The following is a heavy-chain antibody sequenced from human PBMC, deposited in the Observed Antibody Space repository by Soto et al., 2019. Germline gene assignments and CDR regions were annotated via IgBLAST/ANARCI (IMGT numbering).Heavy chain of an antibody. Sequence: EVQLVESGGGLVQPGGSLRLSCAASGFTFSSYSMNWVRQAPGKGLERVSYISSSSSTIYYADSVKGRFTISRDNAKNSLYLQMNSLRAEDTAVYYCARVRFLEWLLVENDAFDIWGQGTMVTVSS. J-gene: IGHJ3*02. CDR3: ARVRFLEWLLVENDAFDI. CDR1: GFTFSSYS. D-gene: IGHD3-3*01. V-gene: IGHV3-48*01. CDR2: ISSSSSTI.